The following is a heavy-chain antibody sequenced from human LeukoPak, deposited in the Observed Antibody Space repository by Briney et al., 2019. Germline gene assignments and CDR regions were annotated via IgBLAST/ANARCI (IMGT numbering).Heavy chain of an antibody. V-gene: IGHV3-30*02. J-gene: IGHJ4*02. CDR3: AKDRGQQSADFDY. D-gene: IGHD6-13*01. Sequence: PGGSLRLSCAASRFAFSSYGMHWVRQAPGKGLEWVAFIRYDGSNKYYADSVKGRFTISRDNSKNTLCLQMNSLRAEDTAVYYCAKDRGQQSADFDYWGQGTLVTVSS. CDR1: RFAFSSYG. CDR2: IRYDGSNK.